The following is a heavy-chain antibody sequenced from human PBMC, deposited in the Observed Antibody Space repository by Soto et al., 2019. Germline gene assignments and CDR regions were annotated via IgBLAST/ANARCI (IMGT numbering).Heavy chain of an antibody. CDR1: GGSLGSSSYY. J-gene: IGHJ4*02. CDR3: ASIAAPGTTHFDF. Sequence: SETLSLTCTVSGGSLGSSSYYWGWIRQSPGKGPEWIGNIYYSGNTFYNPSLKSRVTISVDTSKNQIYLHLSAVTAADTAIFYCASIAAPGTTHFDFWGQGTLVTVSS. CDR2: IYYSGNT. V-gene: IGHV4-39*01. D-gene: IGHD6-13*01.